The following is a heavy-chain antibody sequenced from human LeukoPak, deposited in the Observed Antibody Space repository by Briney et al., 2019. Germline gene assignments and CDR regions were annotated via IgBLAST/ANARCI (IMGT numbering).Heavy chain of an antibody. CDR1: GFTSSNYA. V-gene: IGHV3-23*01. D-gene: IGHD6-6*01. Sequence: SGGSLRLSCAASGFTSSNYAMSWVRQAPGKGLEWVSAISGSVGSTYYADSVKGRFTISRDNSKNTLYLQMNSLRAEDTAVYYCAKSRSIAARYYYMDVWGKGTTVTVSS. J-gene: IGHJ6*03. CDR2: ISGSVGST. CDR3: AKSRSIAARYYYMDV.